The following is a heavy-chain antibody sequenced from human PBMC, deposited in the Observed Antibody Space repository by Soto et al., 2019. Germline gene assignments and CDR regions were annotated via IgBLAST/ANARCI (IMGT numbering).Heavy chain of an antibody. V-gene: IGHV2-5*02. CDR1: GFSLTTSGVG. Sequence: QITLNESGPTVVRPTETLTLTCSFSGFSLTTSGVGVGWIRQSPGKAPEWLALIYWDVDKRYSASLKSRLTITKDTSKNQVVLTVSDLDPTDTATYYCAHRVLRTVFGLVTTTAIYFDFWGQVTPVAVSS. CDR2: IYWDVDK. CDR3: AHRVLRTVFGLVTTTAIYFDF. J-gene: IGHJ4*02. D-gene: IGHD3-3*01.